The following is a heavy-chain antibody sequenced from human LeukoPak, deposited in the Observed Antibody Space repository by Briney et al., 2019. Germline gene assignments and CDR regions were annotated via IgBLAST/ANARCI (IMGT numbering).Heavy chain of an antibody. V-gene: IGHV1-18*01. CDR1: SYTFTRYG. Sequence: GASVKVSCKASSYTFTRYGISWVRQAPGQGLEWMGWISGSNGNTNYAQKFQGRVSMTADTSTSTAHMELRSLRSDDTAVYYCARDTDSSSWYVGWFDPWGQGTLVTVSS. J-gene: IGHJ5*02. D-gene: IGHD6-13*01. CDR2: ISGSNGNT. CDR3: ARDTDSSSWYVGWFDP.